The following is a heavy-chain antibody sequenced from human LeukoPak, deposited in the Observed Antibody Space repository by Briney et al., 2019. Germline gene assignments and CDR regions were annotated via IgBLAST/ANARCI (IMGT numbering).Heavy chain of an antibody. CDR2: ISSSSSYI. CDR3: ASDSRELHYYYYYYGMDV. CDR1: GGSIRSYY. D-gene: IGHD1-26*01. J-gene: IGHJ6*02. V-gene: IGHV3-21*01. Sequence: ETLSLTCTVSGGSIRSYYCSWVRQAPGKGLEWVSSISSSSSYIYYADSVKGRFTISRDNAKNSLYLQMNSLRAENTAAYYSASDSRELHYYYYYYGMDVWGQGTTVTVSS.